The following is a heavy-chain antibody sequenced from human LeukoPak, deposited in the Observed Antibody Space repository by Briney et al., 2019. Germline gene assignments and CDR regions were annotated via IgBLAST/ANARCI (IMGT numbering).Heavy chain of an antibody. CDR3: ARVPPYCGGDCYSFLD. CDR1: GGSFSGYY. V-gene: IGHV4-34*01. Sequence: SETLSLTCAVYGGSFSGYYWSWIRQPPGKGLEWIGEISHSGSTNYNPSLKSRVTISVDTSKNQFSLKLSSVTAADTAVYYCARVPPYCGGDCYSFLDWGQGTLVTVSS. J-gene: IGHJ4*02. CDR2: ISHSGST. D-gene: IGHD2-21*02.